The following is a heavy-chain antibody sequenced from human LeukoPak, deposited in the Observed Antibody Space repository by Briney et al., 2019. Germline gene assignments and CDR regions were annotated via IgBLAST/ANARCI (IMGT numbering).Heavy chain of an antibody. J-gene: IGHJ4*02. D-gene: IGHD3-3*01. CDR2: IHNSGST. CDR1: GGSISSYY. CDR3: ARESRVPPHYFDY. Sequence: PSETLSPTCTVSGGSISSYYWTWMRQPPGKGLEWIGYIHNSGSTDYNPSLNSRAIISLDTSKIYFSLRLYSVTAADTAVYYCARESRVPPHYFDYWGQGTLVTVSS. V-gene: IGHV4-59*01.